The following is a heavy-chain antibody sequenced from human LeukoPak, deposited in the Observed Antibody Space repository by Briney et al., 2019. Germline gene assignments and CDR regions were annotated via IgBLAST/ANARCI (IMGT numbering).Heavy chain of an antibody. CDR3: TRHFATGVYAFDI. D-gene: IGHD1-14*01. Sequence: GGSLKLSCAASGFTFSGSAMHWVRQASGKGLEWVGRIRSKANSYATAYAASVKGRFTISRDDSKNTAYLQMNSLKTEDTAVYYCTRHFATGVYAFDIWGQGTMVTVSS. CDR1: GFTFSGSA. CDR2: IRSKANSYAT. J-gene: IGHJ3*02. V-gene: IGHV3-73*01.